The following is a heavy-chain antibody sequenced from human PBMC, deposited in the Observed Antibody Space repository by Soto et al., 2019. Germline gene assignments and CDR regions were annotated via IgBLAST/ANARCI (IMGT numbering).Heavy chain of an antibody. J-gene: IGHJ3*02. V-gene: IGHV1-69*13. Sequence: SVKVSCKASGGTFSSYAISWVRQAPGQGLEWMGGIIPIFGTANYAQKFQGRVTITADESTSTAYMELSSLRSEDTAVYYCARVFPYLVDGLADGTFDIWGQGTMVTVSS. D-gene: IGHD1-26*01. CDR1: GGTFSSYA. CDR3: ARVFPYLVDGLADGTFDI. CDR2: IIPIFGTA.